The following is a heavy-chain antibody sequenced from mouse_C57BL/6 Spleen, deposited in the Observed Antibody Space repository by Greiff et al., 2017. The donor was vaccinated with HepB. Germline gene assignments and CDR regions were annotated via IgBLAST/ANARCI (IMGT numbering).Heavy chain of an antibody. J-gene: IGHJ2*01. CDR2: INPYNGGT. V-gene: IGHV1-19*01. D-gene: IGHD2-2*01. Sequence: EVQLQQSGPVLVKPGASVKMSCKASGYTFTDYYMNWVKQSHGKSLEWIGVINPYNGGTSYNQKFKGKATLTVDKSSSTAYMGLNSLTSEDSAVYYCARKGYDHYFDYWGQGTTLTVSS. CDR3: ARKGYDHYFDY. CDR1: GYTFTDYY.